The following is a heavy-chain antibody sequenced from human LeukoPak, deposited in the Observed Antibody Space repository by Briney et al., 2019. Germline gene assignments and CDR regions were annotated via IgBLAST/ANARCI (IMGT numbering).Heavy chain of an antibody. CDR1: GGSISSSSYY. Sequence: SETLSLTCTVSGGSISSSSYYWGWIRQPPGKGLEWIGSIYYSGSTYYNPSLKSRVTISVDTSKNQFSLKLSSVTAADTAVYYCARDPFQQWLVKAFDYWGQGTLVTVSS. J-gene: IGHJ4*02. D-gene: IGHD6-19*01. V-gene: IGHV4-39*07. CDR2: IYYSGST. CDR3: ARDPFQQWLVKAFDY.